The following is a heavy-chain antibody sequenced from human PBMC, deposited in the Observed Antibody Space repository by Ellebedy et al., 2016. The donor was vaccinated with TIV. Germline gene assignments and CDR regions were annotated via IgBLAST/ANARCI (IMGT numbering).Heavy chain of an antibody. D-gene: IGHD6-13*01. CDR1: GGSISRCSYY. V-gene: IGHV4-31*03. J-gene: IGHJ4*02. Sequence: MPSETLSLTCTVSGGSISRCSYYWNCTRQYPGKGPSWTGYTYYSGSTYYNSSLKSRVTVSVDTSKNQFSLKLSSVTAAETAVYYCARGKFAAAGIDYWGQGTRVTVDS. CDR3: ARGKFAAAGIDY. CDR2: TYYSGST.